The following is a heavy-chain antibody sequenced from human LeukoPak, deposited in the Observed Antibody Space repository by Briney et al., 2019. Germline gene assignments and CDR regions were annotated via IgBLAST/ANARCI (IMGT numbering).Heavy chain of an antibody. CDR1: GGSISSGGYY. J-gene: IGHJ5*02. D-gene: IGHD1-26*01. CDR3: ARDEKWEGAWFDP. V-gene: IGHV4-31*03. CDR2: IYYSGST. Sequence: PSQTLSLTCTVSGGSISSGGYYWSWIRQHPGKGLEWIGYIYYSGSTYYNPSLKSRVTISVDTSKNQFSLKLSSVTAADTAVYYCARDEKWEGAWFDPWGQGTLVTVSS.